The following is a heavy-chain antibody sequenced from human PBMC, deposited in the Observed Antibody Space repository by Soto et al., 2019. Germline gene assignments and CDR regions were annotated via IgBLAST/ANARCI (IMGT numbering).Heavy chain of an antibody. D-gene: IGHD2-21*02. Sequence: EVQLVESGGGLVQPGGSLRLSCAASGFTFSSYAMHWVRHAPGKGLEYVSAISSNGGSTYYANSVKGRFTISRDNSKNTLYLQMGSLRAEDMAVYYCARGGSDYYFDYWGQGTLVTVSS. CDR1: GFTFSSYA. J-gene: IGHJ4*02. CDR2: ISSNGGST. CDR3: ARGGSDYYFDY. V-gene: IGHV3-64*01.